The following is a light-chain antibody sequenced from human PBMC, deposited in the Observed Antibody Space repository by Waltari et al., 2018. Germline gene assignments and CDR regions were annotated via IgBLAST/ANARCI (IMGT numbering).Light chain of an antibody. CDR3: QQYHSVPLT. V-gene: IGKV1-33*01. CDR1: QDIKQS. CDR2: DAS. J-gene: IGKJ4*01. Sequence: DIHMTQSPSSLSAPVGDRVTITCQASQDIKQSLNWFHQKPGTAPEVLIFDASNSQTGAPSRFSGSGSGTDFTFTICSLQPEDMGTYYCQQYHSVPLTFGGGTTVEIK.